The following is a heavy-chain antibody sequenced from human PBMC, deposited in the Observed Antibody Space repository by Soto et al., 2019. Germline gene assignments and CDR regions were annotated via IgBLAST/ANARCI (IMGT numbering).Heavy chain of an antibody. V-gene: IGHV1-18*04. CDR2: ISAYNGNT. J-gene: IGHJ6*02. CDR3: ARSTYYDFWRAGAGYGMDV. Sequence: QVQLVQSGAEVKKPGASVKVSCKASGYTFTSYGISWVRQAPGQGLEWMGWISAYNGNTNYAQKLQGRVTMTTDTSTNTAYMELRRLRSDDTAVYYCARSTYYDFWRAGAGYGMDVWGQGSTVTVCS. D-gene: IGHD3-3*01. CDR1: GYTFTSYG.